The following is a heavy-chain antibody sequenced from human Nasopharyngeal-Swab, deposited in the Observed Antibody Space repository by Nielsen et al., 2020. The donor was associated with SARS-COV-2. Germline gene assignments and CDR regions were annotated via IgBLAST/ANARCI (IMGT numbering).Heavy chain of an antibody. CDR1: GGSISSGSYY. CDR2: IYTSGST. D-gene: IGHD2-21*01. V-gene: IGHV4-61*02. CDR3: ARAPGGPPWTILPTVGGFDY. J-gene: IGHJ4*02. Sequence: SETLSLTCTVSGGSISSGSYYWSWIRQPAGKGLEWIGRIYTSGSTNYNPSLKSRVTISVDTSKNQFSLKLSSVTAADTAVYYCARAPGGPPWTILPTVGGFDYWGQGTLVTVSS.